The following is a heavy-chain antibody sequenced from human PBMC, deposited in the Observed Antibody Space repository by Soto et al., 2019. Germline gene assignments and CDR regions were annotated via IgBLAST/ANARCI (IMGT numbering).Heavy chain of an antibody. Sequence: QVQLVESGGGVVQPGRSLRLSCAASGFTFSSYGMHWVRQAPGKGLEWVAVISYDGSNKYYADSVKGRFTISRDNSKNTLYLQMNSLRAEDTAVYYCAKDPAAGNWFDPWGQGTLVTVSS. V-gene: IGHV3-30*18. CDR3: AKDPAAGNWFDP. D-gene: IGHD6-13*01. CDR2: ISYDGSNK. J-gene: IGHJ5*02. CDR1: GFTFSSYG.